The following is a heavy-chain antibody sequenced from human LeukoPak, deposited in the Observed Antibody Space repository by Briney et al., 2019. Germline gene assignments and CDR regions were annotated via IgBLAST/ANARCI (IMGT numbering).Heavy chain of an antibody. V-gene: IGHV3-23*01. J-gene: IGHJ6*02. CDR2: ISGSGGST. D-gene: IGHD3-9*01. CDR3: AKDYLRGYFDLSKPLLLYGMDV. CDR1: GFTFSSYA. Sequence: GGSLRLSCAASGFTFSSYAMSWVRQAPGKGLEWVSAISGSGGSTYYADSVKGRFTISRDNSKNTLYLQMNSLRAEDTAVYYCAKDYLRGYFDLSKPLLLYGMDVWGQGTTVTVSS.